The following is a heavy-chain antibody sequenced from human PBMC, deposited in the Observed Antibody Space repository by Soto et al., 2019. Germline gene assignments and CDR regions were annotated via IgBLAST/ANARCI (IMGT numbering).Heavy chain of an antibody. CDR2: IIPIFGTA. J-gene: IGHJ4*02. D-gene: IGHD2-15*01. Sequence: SVKVSCKASGCTFSSYAISWVRQAPGQGLEWMGGIIPIFGTANYAQKFQGRVTITADESTSTAYMELSSLRSEDTAVYYCARDRGSLLPYCSGGSCHHPFEYWGQGTLVIVSS. CDR3: ARDRGSLLPYCSGGSCHHPFEY. V-gene: IGHV1-69*13. CDR1: GCTFSSYA.